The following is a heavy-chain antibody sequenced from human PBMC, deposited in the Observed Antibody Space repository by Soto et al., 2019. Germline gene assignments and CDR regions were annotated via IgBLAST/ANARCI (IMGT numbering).Heavy chain of an antibody. J-gene: IGHJ6*03. CDR2: ISAYNGNT. CDR3: ARDADITIFGVVIRYYYYYMDV. D-gene: IGHD3-3*01. Sequence: ASVKVSCKASGYTFTSYGISWVRQAPGQGLEWMGWISAYNGNTNYAQKLQGRVTMTTDTSTSTAYMELRSLRSDDTAVYYCARDADITIFGVVIRYYYYYMDVWGKGTTVTVSS. CDR1: GYTFTSYG. V-gene: IGHV1-18*01.